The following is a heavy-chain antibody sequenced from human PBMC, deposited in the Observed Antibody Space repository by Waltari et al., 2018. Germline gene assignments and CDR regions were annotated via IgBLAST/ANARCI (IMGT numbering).Heavy chain of an antibody. V-gene: IGHV4-59*01. Sequence: QVQLQETGPGLVKPSETLSLTCTVSGGSISSYYWSWIRQPPGKGLEWIGYISHSGSTTYNPSLKSRVTISVDTSKNHCSLKLSSVTAADTAVYYCARGGWHYFDYWGQGTLVTVSS. J-gene: IGHJ4*02. CDR2: ISHSGST. D-gene: IGHD3-22*01. CDR3: ARGGWHYFDY. CDR1: GGSISSYY.